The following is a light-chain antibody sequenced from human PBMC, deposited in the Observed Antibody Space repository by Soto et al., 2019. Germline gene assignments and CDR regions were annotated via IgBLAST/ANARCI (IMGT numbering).Light chain of an antibody. CDR2: KAS. CDR3: QHYNTYPVT. V-gene: IGKV1-5*03. J-gene: IGKJ2*01. Sequence: DIQMTQSPSTLSASVGDRVTITCRASQSISSWLAWYQQRQGKAPKLLIYKASSLESGVPSRFSGSGSGTEFTLTISSLQPDDFATYYCQHYNTYPVTFGQGTKLEIK. CDR1: QSISSW.